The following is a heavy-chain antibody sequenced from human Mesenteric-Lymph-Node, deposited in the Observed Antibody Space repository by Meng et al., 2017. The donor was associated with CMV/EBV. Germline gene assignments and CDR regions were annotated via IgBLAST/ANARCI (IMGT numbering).Heavy chain of an antibody. Sequence: GESLKISCEASGFMFRDYGMHWVRQAPGKGLEWVAVIRYDGTNKFYADSVKGRFTISRDNSKNTLYLQMNSLRAEDTAVYYCTTRARLTSGWDEVRFDYWGQGALVTVSS. CDR2: IRYDGTNK. CDR1: GFMFRDYG. CDR3: TTRARLTSGWDEVRFDY. V-gene: IGHV3-30*02. J-gene: IGHJ4*02. D-gene: IGHD6-19*01.